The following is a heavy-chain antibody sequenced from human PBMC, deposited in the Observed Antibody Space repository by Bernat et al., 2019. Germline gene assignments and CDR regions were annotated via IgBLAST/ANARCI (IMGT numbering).Heavy chain of an antibody. D-gene: IGHD6-13*01. V-gene: IGHV3-23*01. CDR1: GFTFSSHG. CDR2: ISGSGDTT. J-gene: IGHJ4*02. CDR3: ARGLYTSSWGDFDY. Sequence: VQLLESGGGLVQPGGSLRLSCAASGFTFSSHGMTWVRQAPGKGLEWVSAISGSGDTTNYADSVKGRFTISRDNSKNMLYLQMNSLRAEDTAVYFCARGLYTSSWGDFDYWGQGTLVTVSS.